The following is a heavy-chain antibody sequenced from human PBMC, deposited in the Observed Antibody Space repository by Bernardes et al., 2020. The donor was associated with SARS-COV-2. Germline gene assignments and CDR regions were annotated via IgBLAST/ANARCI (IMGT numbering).Heavy chain of an antibody. J-gene: IGHJ3*02. CDR1: GYTFTSYG. V-gene: IGHV1-18*01. CDR3: ASLVGATFGSSDAFDI. CDR2: ISAYNGNT. Sequence: ASVKVSCKASGYTFTSYGISWVRQAPGQGLEWMGWISAYNGNTNYAQKLQGRVTMTTDTSTSTAYMELRSLRSDDTAVYYCASLVGATFGSSDAFDIWGQGTMVTVSS. D-gene: IGHD1-26*01.